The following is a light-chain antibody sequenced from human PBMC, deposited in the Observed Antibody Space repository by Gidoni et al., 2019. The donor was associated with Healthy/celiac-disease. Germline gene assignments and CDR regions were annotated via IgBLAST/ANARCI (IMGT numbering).Light chain of an antibody. CDR1: QSVNSN. J-gene: IGKJ1*01. Sequence: EIVMTQSPATLSVSPGERATLSCRASQSVNSNLAWYQQKPGQAPRLLIYSAFTRATGTPARFSGSGSGTEFTLTISSLQSEDFAVYSCHQYDTWPQTFXQXTKVEIK. CDR2: SAF. V-gene: IGKV3D-15*01. CDR3: HQYDTWPQT.